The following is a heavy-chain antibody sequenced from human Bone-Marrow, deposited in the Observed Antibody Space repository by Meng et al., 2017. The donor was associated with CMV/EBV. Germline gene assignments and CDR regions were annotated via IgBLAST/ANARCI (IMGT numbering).Heavy chain of an antibody. Sequence: GESLKISCAASGFTFSNYAMNWVRQAPGKGLEWVSYISSSSSTIYYADSVKGRFTTSRDNAKNSLHLQMSSLRVEDTAVYYCASKESYFYDSNYYGMDVWGQGTTVTVSS. CDR3: ASKESYFYDSNYYGMDV. CDR2: ISSSSSTI. CDR1: GFTFSNYA. V-gene: IGHV3-48*04. D-gene: IGHD3-22*01. J-gene: IGHJ6*02.